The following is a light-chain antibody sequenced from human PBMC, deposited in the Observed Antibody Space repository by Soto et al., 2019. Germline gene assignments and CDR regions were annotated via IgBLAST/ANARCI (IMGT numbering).Light chain of an antibody. CDR3: QSDASSLSGQNDV. Sequence: QLVLTQPPSVSGAPGQRVTISCTGSSSNIGAGYDVHWYQQLPGTAPKLLIYGNSNRPSGVPDRFSGSKSGTSASLAITGRQAEDEADYYCQSDASSLSGQNDVFGTGTQLTVL. V-gene: IGLV1-40*01. CDR1: SSNIGAGYD. CDR2: GNS. J-gene: IGLJ1*01.